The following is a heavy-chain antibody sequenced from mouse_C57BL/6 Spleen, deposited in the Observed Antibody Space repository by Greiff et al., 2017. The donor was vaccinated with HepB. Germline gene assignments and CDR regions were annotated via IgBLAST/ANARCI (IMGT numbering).Heavy chain of an antibody. CDR1: GFNIKDDY. J-gene: IGHJ4*01. D-gene: IGHD2-1*01. V-gene: IGHV14-4*01. Sequence: EVKLQQSGAELVRPGASVKLSCTASGFNIKDDYMHWVKQRPEQGLEWIGWIDPENGDTEYASKFQGKATITADTSSNTAYLQLSILTSEDTAVYYCTFIYYGNYVGAMDDWGQGTSVTVSS. CDR2: IDPENGDT. CDR3: TFIYYGNYVGAMDD.